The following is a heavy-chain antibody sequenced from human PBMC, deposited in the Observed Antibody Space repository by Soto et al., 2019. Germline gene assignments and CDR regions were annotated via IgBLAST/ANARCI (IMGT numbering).Heavy chain of an antibody. CDR2: INPNSGGT. Sequence: ASVKVSCKASGYTFTGYYMHWVRQAPGQGLEWMGWINPNSGGTNYAQKFQGRVTMTRDTSISTAYMELSRLRSDDTAVYYCARDITMVRGVVRVPIAFDIWGQGTMVTVSS. V-gene: IGHV1-2*02. D-gene: IGHD3-10*01. J-gene: IGHJ3*02. CDR1: GYTFTGYY. CDR3: ARDITMVRGVVRVPIAFDI.